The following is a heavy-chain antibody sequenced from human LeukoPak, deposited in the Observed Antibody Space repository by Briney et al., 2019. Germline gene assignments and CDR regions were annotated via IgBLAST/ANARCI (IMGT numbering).Heavy chain of an antibody. Sequence: PGGSLRLSCAASGFTFSSYEMNWVRQAPGKGLEWISYISSSSSGMYYADSVKGRFTISRDNAKNLLYLQMNSLRDEDTAVYYCAREYQWLVDYWGQGTLVTVSS. J-gene: IGHJ4*02. CDR3: AREYQWLVDY. CDR2: ISSSSSGM. CDR1: GFTFSSYE. D-gene: IGHD6-19*01. V-gene: IGHV3-48*02.